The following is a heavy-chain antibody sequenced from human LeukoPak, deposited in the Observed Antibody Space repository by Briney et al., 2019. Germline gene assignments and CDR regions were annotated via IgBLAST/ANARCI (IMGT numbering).Heavy chain of an antibody. CDR1: GFTFSSYE. CDR2: ISSSGSTI. V-gene: IGHV3-48*03. CDR3: ARAEVVVAATRDEKPAYYFDY. D-gene: IGHD2-15*01. Sequence: GGSLRLSCAASGFTFSSYEMNWVRQAPGKGLEWVSYISSSGSTIYYTDSVKGRFTISRDNAKNSLYLQMNSLRAEDTAVYYCARAEVVVAATRDEKPAYYFDYWGQGTLVTVSS. J-gene: IGHJ4*02.